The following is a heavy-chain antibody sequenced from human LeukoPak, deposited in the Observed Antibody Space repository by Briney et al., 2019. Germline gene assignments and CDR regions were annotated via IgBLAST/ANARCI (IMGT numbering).Heavy chain of an antibody. CDR3: ARASHDSSGYYYPFDY. D-gene: IGHD3-22*01. CDR1: GGSISSGSYY. Sequence: SETLSLTCTVSGGSISSGSYYWSWIRQPAGKGLEWIGRIYTSGSTNYNPSLKSRVTISVDTSKNQFSLKLSSVTAADTAVYYCARASHDSSGYYYPFDYWGQGTLVTVSS. CDR2: IYTSGST. V-gene: IGHV4-61*02. J-gene: IGHJ4*02.